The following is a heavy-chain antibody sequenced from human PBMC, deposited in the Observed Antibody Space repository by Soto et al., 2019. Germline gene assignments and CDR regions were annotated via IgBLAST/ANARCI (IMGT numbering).Heavy chain of an antibody. CDR1: GFTFSSYG. Sequence: PGGSLRLSCAASGFTFSSYGMHWVRQAPGKGLEWVAVISYDGSNKYYADSVKGRFTISRDNSKNTLYLQMNSLRAEDTAVYYCAKDGYYYDSSGYWIDYWGQGTLVTVSS. J-gene: IGHJ4*02. CDR3: AKDGYYYDSSGYWIDY. V-gene: IGHV3-30*18. CDR2: ISYDGSNK. D-gene: IGHD3-22*01.